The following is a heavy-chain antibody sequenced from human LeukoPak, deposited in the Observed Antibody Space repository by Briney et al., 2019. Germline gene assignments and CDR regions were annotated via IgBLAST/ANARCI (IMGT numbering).Heavy chain of an antibody. CDR3: ARLSDILTAYDY. Sequence: LETLSLTCSVSGGSISSSSYFWAWIRQPPGKGLEWIGIVSYTVSTYHNPSLKSRVSISVDTSKNQFSLKLSAVTAADTAVYYCARLSDILTAYDYWGQGTLVTVSS. D-gene: IGHD3-9*01. CDR1: GGSISSSSYF. J-gene: IGHJ4*02. V-gene: IGHV4-39*01. CDR2: VSYTVST.